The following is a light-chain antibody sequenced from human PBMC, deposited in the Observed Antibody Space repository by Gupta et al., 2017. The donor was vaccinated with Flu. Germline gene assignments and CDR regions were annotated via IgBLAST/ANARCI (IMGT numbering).Light chain of an antibody. CDR1: SSDVGGHNY. J-gene: IGLJ1*01. CDR2: EVS. CDR3: SSYTSSSTLCV. Sequence: QSALTQPASVSGSPGQSITISCTGTSSDVGGHNYVSWYQQHPGKAPKLMIYEVSNRPSGVSNRFSGSKSGNTASLTISGLQAEDEADYYCSSYTSSSTLCVFGTGTKVTVL. V-gene: IGLV2-14*01.